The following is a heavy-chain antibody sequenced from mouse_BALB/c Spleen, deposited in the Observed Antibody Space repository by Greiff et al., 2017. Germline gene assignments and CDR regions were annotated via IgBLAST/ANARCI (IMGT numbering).Heavy chain of an antibody. CDR1: GYSITSGYY. CDR2: ISYDGSN. J-gene: IGHJ4*01. V-gene: IGHV3-6*02. D-gene: IGHD2-1*01. Sequence: EVKVEESGPGLVKPSQSLSLTCSVTGYSITSGYYWNWIRQFPGNKLEWMGYISYDGSNNYNPSLKNRISITRDTSKNQFFLKLNSVTTEDTATYYCARDEGYGNLRGAMDYWGQGTSVTVSS. CDR3: ARDEGYGNLRGAMDY.